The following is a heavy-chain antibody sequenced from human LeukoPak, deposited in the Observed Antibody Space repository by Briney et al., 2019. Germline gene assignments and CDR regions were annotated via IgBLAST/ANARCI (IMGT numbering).Heavy chain of an antibody. CDR3: AKDPPIYYDILTGYFDY. CDR1: GFTFSSYA. Sequence: GGSLRLSCAASGFTFSSYAMSWVRQAPGKGLEWVSAISGSGGSTYYADSVKGRFTISRDNSKNTLYLQMNSLRAEDTAVYYCAKDPPIYYDILTGYFDYWGQGTLVTVSS. J-gene: IGHJ4*02. CDR2: ISGSGGST. V-gene: IGHV3-23*01. D-gene: IGHD3-9*01.